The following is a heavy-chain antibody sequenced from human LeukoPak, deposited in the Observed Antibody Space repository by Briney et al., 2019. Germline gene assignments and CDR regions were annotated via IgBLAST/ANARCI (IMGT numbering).Heavy chain of an antibody. D-gene: IGHD4-23*01. V-gene: IGHV4-59*01. CDR1: GGSISSYY. CDR3: ARTRVVLTTVVTPGWFDP. J-gene: IGHJ5*02. CDR2: IYYSGST. Sequence: SETLSLTCTVSGGSISSYYWSWIRQPPRKGLEWIGYIYYSGSTNYNPSLKSRVTISVDTSKNQFSLKLSSVTAADTAVYYCARTRVVLTTVVTPGWFDPWGQGTLVTVSS.